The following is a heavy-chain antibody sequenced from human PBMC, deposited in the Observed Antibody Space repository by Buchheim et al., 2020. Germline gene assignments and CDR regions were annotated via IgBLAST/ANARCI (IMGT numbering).Heavy chain of an antibody. D-gene: IGHD1-1*01. CDR2: INHSGST. Sequence: QVQLQQWGAGLLKPSETLSLICAVYGGSFSGYYWSWIRQPPGKGLEWIGEINHSGSTNYNPSLKSRVTISVDTSKNQFSLKLSSVTAADTAVYYCATPSGSGGWFDPWGQGTL. J-gene: IGHJ5*02. CDR3: ATPSGSGGWFDP. CDR1: GGSFSGYY. V-gene: IGHV4-34*01.